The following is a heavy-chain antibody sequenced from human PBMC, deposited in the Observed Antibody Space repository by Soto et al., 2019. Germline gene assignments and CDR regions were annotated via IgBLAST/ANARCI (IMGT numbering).Heavy chain of an antibody. Sequence: ESGGGVVQPGRSLRLSCAASGFTFSSYAMHWVRQAPGKGLEWVAVISYDGSNKYYADSVKGRFTISRDNSKNTLYLQMNSLRAEDTAVYYCARDSEGAYSSSSFYPWGQGTLVTVSS. J-gene: IGHJ5*02. V-gene: IGHV3-30-3*01. CDR2: ISYDGSNK. D-gene: IGHD6-13*01. CDR1: GFTFSSYA. CDR3: ARDSEGAYSSSSFYP.